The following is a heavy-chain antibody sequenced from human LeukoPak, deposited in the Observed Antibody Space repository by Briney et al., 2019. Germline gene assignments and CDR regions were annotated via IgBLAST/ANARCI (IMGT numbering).Heavy chain of an antibody. V-gene: IGHV1-2*02. D-gene: IGHD2-2*01. CDR2: INPNSGGT. CDR1: GYTFSGYY. Sequence: ASVKVSCKASGYTFSGYYMHWVRQAPGQGLEWMGWINPNSGGTNYAQKFQGRVTMTRDTSISTAYMELSRLRSDDTAVYYCARSRSGGVPADAFDIWGQGTMVTVSS. J-gene: IGHJ3*02. CDR3: ARSRSGGVPADAFDI.